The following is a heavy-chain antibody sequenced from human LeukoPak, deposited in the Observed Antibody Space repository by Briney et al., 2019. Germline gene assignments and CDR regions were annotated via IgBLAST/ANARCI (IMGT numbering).Heavy chain of an antibody. Sequence: ASVKVSCKPSGYTFTSYDINWVRQATGQGLEWMGWMNPDSGNTGCAQKFQGRVTMTKNTSITTAYLELSSLRSEDTAIYYCARALSWTTESYYYMDVWGKGTTVTVSS. V-gene: IGHV1-8*01. CDR2: MNPDSGNT. D-gene: IGHD3/OR15-3a*01. CDR1: GYTFTSYD. CDR3: ARALSWTTESYYYMDV. J-gene: IGHJ6*03.